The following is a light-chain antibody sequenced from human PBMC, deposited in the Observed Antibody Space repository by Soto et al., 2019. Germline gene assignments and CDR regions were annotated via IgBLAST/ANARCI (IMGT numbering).Light chain of an antibody. CDR3: QQYGSSGT. CDR1: QSVGSN. Sequence: EIVMTQSLATLSVSPGERVTLSCRASQSVGSNLAWYQQKPGQDPWLRIYGAYNRATGIPDRLSGSWSGTDFTLTISRLEPEEFAVYYCQQYGSSGTFGQGTKLDIK. V-gene: IGKV3-20*01. CDR2: GAY. J-gene: IGKJ1*01.